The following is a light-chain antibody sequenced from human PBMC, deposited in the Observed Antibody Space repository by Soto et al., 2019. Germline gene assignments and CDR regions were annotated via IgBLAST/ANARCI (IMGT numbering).Light chain of an antibody. V-gene: IGKV1-5*01. CDR3: QQYDSYTWT. Sequence: EIQMTQSPSTLSASVGDRVTITCRASQSIRTNLAWYQQRPGKAPESLIYDASNWESGVPSRFSGRGSGTEFTLTISSLQPDDVAAYYCQQYDSYTWTFGQGTKVEI. J-gene: IGKJ1*01. CDR1: QSIRTN. CDR2: DAS.